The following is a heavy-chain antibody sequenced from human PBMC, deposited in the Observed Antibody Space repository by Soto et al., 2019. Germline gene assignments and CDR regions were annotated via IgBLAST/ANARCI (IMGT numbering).Heavy chain of an antibody. J-gene: IGHJ4*02. CDR1: GGSITSSGYY. CDR2: MSNSGST. Sequence: QVQLQESGPGLLKPSQTLSLTCTVSGGSITSSGYYWSWIRQHPGERLEWIGFMSNSGSTSHNPYLKSRVNRSVDTSSNQFSQTLKSVTAADTAVYYCARGGGSKKVDYWGQGTLVTGSP. D-gene: IGHD4-4*01. CDR3: ARGGGSKKVDY. V-gene: IGHV4-31*03.